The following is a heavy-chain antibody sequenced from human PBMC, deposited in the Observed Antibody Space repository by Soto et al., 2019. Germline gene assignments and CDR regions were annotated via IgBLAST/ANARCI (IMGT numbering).Heavy chain of an antibody. J-gene: IGHJ4*02. CDR2: INQDVSQK. CDR1: GFTFSRYW. CDR3: AKIGYNDWDFDY. D-gene: IGHD3-22*01. Sequence: GGSLRLSCAASGFTFSRYWMTWVRQAPGKGLEWVANINQDVSQKLYVDSVRGRFTISRDDAKNSVYLQMNNLRADDTAVYYCAKIGYNDWDFDYWGQGTLVTAPQ. V-gene: IGHV3-7*01.